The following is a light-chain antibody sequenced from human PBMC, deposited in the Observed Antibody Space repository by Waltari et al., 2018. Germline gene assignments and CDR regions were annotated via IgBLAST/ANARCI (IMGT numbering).Light chain of an antibody. CDR2: DVR. V-gene: IGLV2-14*01. J-gene: IGLJ1*01. Sequence: QSALTQPASVSGSPGQSITISCTGTSSDIGGYNYISWFQQHPGKAPKLIIFDVRARPSGVSYRFSGSKSGNTASLTISGLQAEDEADYYCISYTSDTTFVFGAGTKVTVL. CDR3: ISYTSDTTFV. CDR1: SSDIGGYNY.